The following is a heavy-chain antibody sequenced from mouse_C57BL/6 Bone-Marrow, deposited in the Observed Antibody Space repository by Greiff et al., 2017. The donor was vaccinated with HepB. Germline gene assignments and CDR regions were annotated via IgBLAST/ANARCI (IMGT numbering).Heavy chain of an antibody. CDR1: GYTFTSYG. CDR3: VRVEEWLKGYAMDY. CDR2: IYPRSGNT. Sequence: QVQLQQSGAELARPGASVKLSCKASGYTFTSYGISWVKQRTGQGLEWIGEIYPRSGNTYYNEKFKGKATLTADKSSSTAYMELRSLTSEDSAVYFGVRVEEWLKGYAMDYWGQGTSLTVSS. D-gene: IGHD2-2*01. V-gene: IGHV1-81*01. J-gene: IGHJ4*01.